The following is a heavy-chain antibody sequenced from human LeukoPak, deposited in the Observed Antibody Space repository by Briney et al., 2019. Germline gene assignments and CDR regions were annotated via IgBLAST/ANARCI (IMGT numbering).Heavy chain of an antibody. J-gene: IGHJ6*03. V-gene: IGHV3-23*01. CDR1: GFTFSTYT. CDR2: TSHGGGGT. CDR3: AREEMAASSGIRSDV. D-gene: IGHD6-13*01. Sequence: HPGGSLRLSCAASGFTFSTYTMNWVRQAPGKGLEWVSATSHGGGGTYYADSVKGRFTVFRDNSNNTLYLRMNSLRAEDTAVYYCAREEMAASSGIRSDVWGKGTTVTVSS.